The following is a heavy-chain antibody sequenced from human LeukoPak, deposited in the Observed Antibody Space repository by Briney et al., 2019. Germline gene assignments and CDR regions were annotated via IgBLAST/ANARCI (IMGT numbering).Heavy chain of an antibody. Sequence: GGSLRLSCAASGFTFSSYSMSWVRQAPGKGLEWVSSITSSSNYIYYADSVKGRFTISRDNAKNSLYLQMNSLRAEDTAVYYCARDLGPVGATTRFDYWGQGTLVTVSS. CDR1: GFTFSSYS. V-gene: IGHV3-21*01. CDR3: ARDLGPVGATTRFDY. CDR2: ITSSSNYI. J-gene: IGHJ4*02. D-gene: IGHD1-26*01.